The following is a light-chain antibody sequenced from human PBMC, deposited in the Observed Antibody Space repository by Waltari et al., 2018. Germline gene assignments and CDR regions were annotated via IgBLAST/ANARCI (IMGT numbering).Light chain of an antibody. CDR2: KDN. CDR1: LLAKKS. CDR3: YSAADNNVGV. Sequence: SYELTQPSSVSVSPGQTASITCPGDLLAKKSARWFQQKPGQAPVLGIFKDNERPSGIPERFSGSSSGTSVTLTISGAQVEDEADYYCYSAADNNVGVFGPGTKVTVL. V-gene: IGLV3-27*01. J-gene: IGLJ1*01.